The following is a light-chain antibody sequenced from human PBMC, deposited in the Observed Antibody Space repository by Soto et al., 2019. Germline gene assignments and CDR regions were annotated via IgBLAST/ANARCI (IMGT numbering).Light chain of an antibody. J-gene: IGLJ7*01. Sequence: QSALTQPASVSGSPGQSVTISCTGSSSDVGDYDLVSWYQQHPDKAPILLIYEDAKRPSGVSNRFSGSKSDNTASLTISGLQTEDEADYYCCSYAGTRPFFGGGTQLTVL. CDR3: CSYAGTRPF. CDR2: EDA. CDR1: SSDVGDYDL. V-gene: IGLV2-23*01.